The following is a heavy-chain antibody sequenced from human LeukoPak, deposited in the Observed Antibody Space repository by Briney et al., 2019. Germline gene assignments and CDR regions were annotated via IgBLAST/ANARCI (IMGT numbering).Heavy chain of an antibody. CDR1: GGSISSYY. J-gene: IGHJ5*02. CDR2: IYYSGST. V-gene: IGHV4-59*08. D-gene: IGHD3-22*01. Sequence: SETLSLTCTVSGGSISSYYWSWIRQPPGKGLEWIGYIYYSGSTNYNPSLKSRVTISVDTPKNQFSLKLSSVTAADTAVYYCARAPLPYYYDSSGYYYVEYWFDPWGQGTLVTVSS. CDR3: ARAPLPYYYDSSGYYYVEYWFDP.